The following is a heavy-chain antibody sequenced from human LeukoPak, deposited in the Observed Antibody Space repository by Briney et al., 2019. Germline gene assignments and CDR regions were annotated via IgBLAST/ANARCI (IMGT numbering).Heavy chain of an antibody. Sequence: SQTLSLTCALSGDSVSSNNAAWHWLRQSPSRGLEWLGRTYYRSKWYNDYAVSVKSRITINPDTSKNQFSLHLNSVAPEDTAVYYCARIAGIGDYYFDLWGPGTLVTVSS. J-gene: IGHJ2*01. CDR1: GDSVSSNNAA. CDR3: ARIAGIGDYYFDL. CDR2: TYYRSKWYN. V-gene: IGHV6-1*01. D-gene: IGHD2-15*01.